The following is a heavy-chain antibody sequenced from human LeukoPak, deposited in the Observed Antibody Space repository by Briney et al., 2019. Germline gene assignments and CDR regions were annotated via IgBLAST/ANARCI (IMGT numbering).Heavy chain of an antibody. CDR1: GGSISSYY. CDR3: ARVSWFPGTSYYYMDV. D-gene: IGHD1-1*01. Sequence: SSETLSLTCTVSGGSISSYYWSWIRQPPGKGLEWIGYIYYSGSTNYNPSLKSRVTISVDTSKNQFSLKLSSVTAADTAVYYCARVSWFPGTSYYYMDVWGKGTTVTVSS. V-gene: IGHV4-59*01. CDR2: IYYSGST. J-gene: IGHJ6*03.